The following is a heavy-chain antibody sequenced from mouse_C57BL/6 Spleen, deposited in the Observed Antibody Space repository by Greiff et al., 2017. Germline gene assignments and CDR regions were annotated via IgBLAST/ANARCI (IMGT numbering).Heavy chain of an antibody. CDR1: GYTFTDYY. CDR3: ARELRIFDY. D-gene: IGHD1-1*01. J-gene: IGHJ2*01. CDR2: INPNNGGT. V-gene: IGHV1-26*01. Sequence: VQLQQSGPELVKPGASVKISCKASGYTFTDYYMNWVKQSHGKSLEWIGDINPNNGGTSYNQKFKGKATLTVDKSSSTAYMELRSLTSEDSAVYYCARELRIFDYWGQGTTLTVSS.